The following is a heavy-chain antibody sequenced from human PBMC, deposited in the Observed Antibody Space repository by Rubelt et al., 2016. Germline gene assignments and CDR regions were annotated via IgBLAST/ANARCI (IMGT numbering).Heavy chain of an antibody. CDR3: ATHYYGMDV. CDR1: GGSFIGYY. J-gene: IGHJ6*02. V-gene: IGHV4-34*01. Sequence: QVQLQQWGTGLLKPSEPLSLTCAVYGGSFIGYYWSWIRQPPGKGLEWIGEINHRGSTNYNPSLKSRVTISVDTSENKFSLKVTSVTAAETAVDDCATHYYGMDVWGQGTTVTVSS. CDR2: INHRGST.